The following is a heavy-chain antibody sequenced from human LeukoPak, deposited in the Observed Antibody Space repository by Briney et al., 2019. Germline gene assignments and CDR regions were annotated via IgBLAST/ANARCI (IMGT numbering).Heavy chain of an antibody. Sequence: ASVKVSCKASGGTFSSYAISWVRQAPGQGLEWMGGIFPIFGTANYAQKFQGRVTITTDESTSTAYMELSSLRSEDTAVYYCARSQTACTGTTYYYYYMDVWGKGTTVTVSS. D-gene: IGHD1-7*01. CDR3: ARSQTACTGTTYYYYYMDV. CDR2: IFPIFGTA. J-gene: IGHJ6*03. V-gene: IGHV1-69*05. CDR1: GGTFSSYA.